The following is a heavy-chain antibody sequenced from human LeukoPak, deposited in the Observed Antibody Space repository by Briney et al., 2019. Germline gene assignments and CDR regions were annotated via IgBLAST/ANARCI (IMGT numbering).Heavy chain of an antibody. V-gene: IGHV3-48*01. Sequence: PGGSLRLSCAASGFTFSKYSMNWVRQAPGKGLEWVSYISNSRNTIHYADSVKGRFTVSRDNAKKSLYLQMNSLRADDTAVYYCARGVQEGFLQWVGDFWGQGSLVTVSS. J-gene: IGHJ4*02. CDR2: ISNSRNTI. CDR3: ARGVQEGFLQWVGDF. CDR1: GFTFSKYS. D-gene: IGHD3-3*01.